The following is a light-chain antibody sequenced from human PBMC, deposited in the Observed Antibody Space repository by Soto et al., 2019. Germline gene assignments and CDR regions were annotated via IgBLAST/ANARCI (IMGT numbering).Light chain of an antibody. CDR3: GSITRSSTSV. CDR1: SSDVGGFEY. Sequence: QSVLSQPASGSGSPGQSITISCTGTSSDVGGFEYVSWYQHQRDKAPKLIIYDVTKRPSGVSNRFSGSKSGNTASLTISGIQAEDEGDYYCGSITRSSTSVFGTGTKVTVL. V-gene: IGLV2-14*01. J-gene: IGLJ1*01. CDR2: DVT.